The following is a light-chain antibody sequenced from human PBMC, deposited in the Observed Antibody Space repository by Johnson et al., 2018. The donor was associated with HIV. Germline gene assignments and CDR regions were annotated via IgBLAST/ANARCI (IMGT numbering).Light chain of an antibody. CDR2: DNN. J-gene: IGLJ1*01. CDR1: SSNIGNNY. Sequence: SVLTQPPSVSAAPGQKVTISCSGSSSNIGNNYVSWYQQLPGTAPKLLIYDNNQRPSGVPDRFSGSKSGTSASLVISGLQAEDEADYYCAAWDDTLKGVFGTGTKVTVL. CDR3: AAWDDTLKGV. V-gene: IGLV1-51*01.